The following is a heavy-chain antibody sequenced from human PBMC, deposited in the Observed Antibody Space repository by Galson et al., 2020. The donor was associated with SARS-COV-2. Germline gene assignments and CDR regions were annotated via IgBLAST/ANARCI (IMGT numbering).Heavy chain of an antibody. Sequence: ASVKVSCKPSGYPFTNYYIHWVQQAPGQGLEWMGMINPSDGGTNYAQKFQGRVTMTTDTSTNTVYVELSSVRSEDTAVYYCAREGPGRFYGSWSYYKSPLDYWAPGTLVTVSS. CDR2: INPSDGGT. V-gene: IGHV1-46*01. CDR1: GYPFTNYY. D-gene: IGHD3-10*01. CDR3: AREGPGRFYGSWSYYKSPLDY. J-gene: IGHJ4*02.